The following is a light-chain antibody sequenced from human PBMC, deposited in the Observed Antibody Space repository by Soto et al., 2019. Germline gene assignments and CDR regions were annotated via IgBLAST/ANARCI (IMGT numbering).Light chain of an antibody. CDR3: LQLNSYPRT. Sequence: DIQLTQSPSFLSASVGDRVTITCRASQGISSYLAWYQLKPGKAPNLLIYGASTLQIGVPSRFSGSGSGTEFTLTISSLQAEDFATYYCLQLNSYPRTFGQGTKLEIK. J-gene: IGKJ2*01. CDR2: GAS. CDR1: QGISSY. V-gene: IGKV1-9*01.